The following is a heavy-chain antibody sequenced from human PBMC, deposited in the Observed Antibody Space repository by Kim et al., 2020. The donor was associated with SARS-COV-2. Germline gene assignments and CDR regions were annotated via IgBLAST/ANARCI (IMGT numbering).Heavy chain of an antibody. V-gene: IGHV3-48*03. CDR3: ARPGYDYYGMDV. CDR1: GFTFKNYE. J-gene: IGHJ6*02. CDR2: ISSRAGSI. Sequence: GGSLRLSCAASGFTFKNYEMMWVRQAPGRGLEWISFISSRAGSIYYADSVKGRFIISRDNDNDFLFLQMNILRAEDTGVYYCARPGYDYYGMDVWGQGTTLTVS.